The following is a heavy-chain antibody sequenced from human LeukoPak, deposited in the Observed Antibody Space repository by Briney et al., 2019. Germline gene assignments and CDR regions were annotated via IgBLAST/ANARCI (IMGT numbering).Heavy chain of an antibody. CDR1: GYTFTSYG. CDR2: INPNSGGT. Sequence: ASVKVSCKASGYTFTSYGISWVRQAPGQGLEWMGWINPNSGGTNYAQKFQGRVTMTRDTSISTAYMELSRLRSDDTAVYYCARGRPGTTSSFFDYWGQGTLVTVSS. V-gene: IGHV1-2*02. D-gene: IGHD1-7*01. CDR3: ARGRPGTTSSFFDY. J-gene: IGHJ4*02.